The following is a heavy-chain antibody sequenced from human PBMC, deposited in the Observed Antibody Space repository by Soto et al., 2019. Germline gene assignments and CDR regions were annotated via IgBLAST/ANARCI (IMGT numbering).Heavy chain of an antibody. D-gene: IGHD5-18*01. CDR2: IYYSGST. V-gene: IGHV4-31*03. CDR3: ARDTAMVSTFDY. Sequence: QVQLQESSPGLVKPSQTLSLTCTVSGGSISSGGYYWSWIRQHPGKGLEWIGYIYYSGSTYYNPSLKSRVTISVDTSKNQFSLKLSSVTAADTAVYYCARDTAMVSTFDYWGQGTLVTVSS. CDR1: GGSISSGGYY. J-gene: IGHJ4*02.